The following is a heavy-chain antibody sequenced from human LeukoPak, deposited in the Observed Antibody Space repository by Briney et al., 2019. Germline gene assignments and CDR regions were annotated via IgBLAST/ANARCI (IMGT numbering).Heavy chain of an antibody. CDR3: ARARGLGIGAHFDY. J-gene: IGHJ4*02. CDR2: ISDDSYRT. CDR1: GFNFGGYY. V-gene: IGHV3-11*01. Sequence: GGSLRLSCIASGFNFGGYYMGWIRQAPGKGLEWVSYISDDSYRTPNGDSVKGRFTISRDNAKNSLYLQMDNLRVEDAAVYYCARARGLGIGAHFDYWGQGTLVTVSS. D-gene: IGHD4-17*01.